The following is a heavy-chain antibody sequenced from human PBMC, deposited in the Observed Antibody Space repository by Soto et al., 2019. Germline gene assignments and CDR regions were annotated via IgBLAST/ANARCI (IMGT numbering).Heavy chain of an antibody. V-gene: IGHV4-34*01. J-gene: IGHJ4*02. CDR3: ARGNGTRYDY. Sequence: PSETLSLTCAVYGGSFSGYYWSWIRQPPGKGLEWIGEINHSGSTNYNPSLKSRVTISVDTSKNQFSLKLSSVTAADTAVYYCARGNGTRYDYRGQGTLVTVSS. CDR2: INHSGST. CDR1: GGSFSGYY. D-gene: IGHD1-7*01.